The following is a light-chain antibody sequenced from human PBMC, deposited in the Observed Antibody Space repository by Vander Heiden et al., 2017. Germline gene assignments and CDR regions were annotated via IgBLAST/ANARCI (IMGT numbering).Light chain of an antibody. Sequence: VVMITPPPSPPATLGQPAAIPSTPSQGLVYSDGNNYLNWFQQRPGQAPRRLIYEISNRDSGVPDRFSGSGSGTDFTLKISRVEAEDVGVYYCMQGTHWPRTFGQGTKVEIK. CDR1: QGLVYSDGNNY. V-gene: IGKV2-30*01. CDR2: EIS. J-gene: IGKJ1*01. CDR3: MQGTHWPRT.